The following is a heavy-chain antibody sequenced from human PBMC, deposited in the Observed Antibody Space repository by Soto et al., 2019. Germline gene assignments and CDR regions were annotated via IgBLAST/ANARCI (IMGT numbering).Heavy chain of an antibody. CDR2: IYHSGNA. Sequence: QVQLQESGPGLVTPSGTLSLTCAVSGDSVTSSNWWSWVRQPPGKGLEWIGEIYHSGNANYNPSLKSRVTISVDNSKNQFSLRLTSVTAADTAVYYCARVHCNSTTCHVFDYWGQGTLVTASS. J-gene: IGHJ4*02. V-gene: IGHV4-4*02. CDR1: GDSVTSSNW. D-gene: IGHD2-2*01. CDR3: ARVHCNSTTCHVFDY.